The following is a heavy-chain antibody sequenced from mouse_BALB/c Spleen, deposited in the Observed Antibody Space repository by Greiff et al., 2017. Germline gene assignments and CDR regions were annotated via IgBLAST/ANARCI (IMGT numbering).Heavy chain of an antibody. CDR2: ISYDGSN. CDR1: GYSITSGYY. J-gene: IGHJ4*01. V-gene: IGHV3-6*02. D-gene: IGHD2-1*01. CDR3: ARLLYAMDY. Sequence: EVQRVESGPGLVKPSQSLSLTCSVTGYSITSGYYWNWIRQFPGNKLEWMGYISYDGSNNYNPSLKNRISITRDTSKNQFFLKLNSVTTEDTATYYCARLLYAMDYWGQGTSVTVS.